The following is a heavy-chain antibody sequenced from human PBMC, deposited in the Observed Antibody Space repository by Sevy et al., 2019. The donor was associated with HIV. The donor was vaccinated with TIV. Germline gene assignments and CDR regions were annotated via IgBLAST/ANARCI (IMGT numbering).Heavy chain of an antibody. CDR2: IYSGGST. Sequence: GGSLRLSCAASGFTVSSNYMIWVRQAPGKGLEWVSVIYSGGSTYYADSVKGRFTISRDNSKNTLYLQMNSLRAEDTAVYYCARDTAMGYFDYWGQGTLVTVSS. J-gene: IGHJ4*02. D-gene: IGHD5-18*01. V-gene: IGHV3-53*01. CDR1: GFTVSSNY. CDR3: ARDTAMGYFDY.